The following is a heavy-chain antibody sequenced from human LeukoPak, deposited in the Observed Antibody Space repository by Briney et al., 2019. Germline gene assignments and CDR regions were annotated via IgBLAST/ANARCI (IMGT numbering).Heavy chain of an antibody. Sequence: PSETLSLTCTVSGDSINSNNYYWGWIRQPPGKGLEWIGSIYDSGSTYYNPSLKSRVTISVDTSKNQFSLRLSSVTAADTAVYYCAGVKVVPAAMGFDYWGQGTLVTVSS. J-gene: IGHJ4*02. V-gene: IGHV4-39*07. CDR2: IYDSGST. CDR1: GDSINSNNYY. D-gene: IGHD2-2*01. CDR3: AGVKVVPAAMGFDY.